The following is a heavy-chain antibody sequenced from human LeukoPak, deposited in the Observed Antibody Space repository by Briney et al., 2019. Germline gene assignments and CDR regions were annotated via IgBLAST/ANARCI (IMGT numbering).Heavy chain of an antibody. J-gene: IGHJ4*02. CDR3: VKEGLGTGYSSGWYLNYFDY. D-gene: IGHD6-19*01. CDR2: ISYDGSNK. Sequence: PGGSLRLSCSASGFTFSSYGMHWVRQAPGKGLEWVAVISYDGSNKYYADSVKGRFTISRDNSKNTLYLQMNSLRAEDTAVYYCVKEGLGTGYSSGWYLNYFDYWGQGTLVTVSS. V-gene: IGHV3-30*18. CDR1: GFTFSSYG.